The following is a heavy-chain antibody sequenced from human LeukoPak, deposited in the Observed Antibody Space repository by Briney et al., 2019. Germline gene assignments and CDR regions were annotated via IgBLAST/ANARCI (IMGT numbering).Heavy chain of an antibody. J-gene: IGHJ4*02. V-gene: IGHV3-23*01. CDR2: ISGSGVAT. Sequence: GGSLRPPCAASGFTFSSYAVSWVRQAPGKGLEWVSSISGSGVATYSADSVKGRFTISRDNSKNTLYLQMNSLRAEDTAVYYCAKDWGYSSSQGDYFDSWGQGTLVTVSS. CDR3: AKDWGYSSSQGDYFDS. CDR1: GFTFSSYA. D-gene: IGHD6-13*01.